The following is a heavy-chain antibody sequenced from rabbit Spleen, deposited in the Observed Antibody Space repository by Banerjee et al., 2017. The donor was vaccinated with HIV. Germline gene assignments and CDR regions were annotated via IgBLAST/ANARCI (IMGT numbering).Heavy chain of an antibody. CDR2: INTATGKA. CDR1: GFSFSDRDV. CDR3: ARSGYVGWGGDGDLTGNKL. V-gene: IGHV1S45*01. D-gene: IGHD4-1*01. Sequence: QEQLEESGGGLVKPEGSLTLTCKASGFSFSDRDVMCWVRQAPGKGLEWIACINTATGKAVYASWAKGRFTISKTSSTTVTLQMTSLTAADTATYFCARSGYVGWGGDGDLTGNKLWGQGTLVTVS. J-gene: IGHJ4*01.